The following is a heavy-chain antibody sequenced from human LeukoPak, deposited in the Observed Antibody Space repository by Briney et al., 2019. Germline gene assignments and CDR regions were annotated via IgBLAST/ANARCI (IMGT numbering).Heavy chain of an antibody. V-gene: IGHV1-69*13. CDR1: GGTFSSYA. CDR3: ARDGPRYCSGGSCSGSYYFDY. Sequence: SVKVSCKASGGTFSSYAISWVRQAPGQGLEWMGGIIPIFGTANYAQKFQGRVTITADESTSTAYMELSSLRSEDTAVYYCARDGPRYCSGGSCSGSYYFDYWGQGTLVTVSS. J-gene: IGHJ4*02. D-gene: IGHD2-15*01. CDR2: IIPIFGTA.